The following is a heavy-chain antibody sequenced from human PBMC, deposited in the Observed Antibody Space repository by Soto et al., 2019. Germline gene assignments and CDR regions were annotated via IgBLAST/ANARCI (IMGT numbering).Heavy chain of an antibody. D-gene: IGHD3-10*01. Sequence: EVQLVESGGGLVQPGGSLRLSCAASGFTFSTYWMHWVRQAPGTGLEWVSRIKGDGSSTSYADSVKGRFTISRDNAKNTLYLQMNSLGAEDTAVYWCARGIGNYYGVDVWGQGTTVTVSS. CDR1: GFTFSTYW. J-gene: IGHJ6*02. CDR2: IKGDGSST. V-gene: IGHV3-74*01. CDR3: ARGIGNYYGVDV.